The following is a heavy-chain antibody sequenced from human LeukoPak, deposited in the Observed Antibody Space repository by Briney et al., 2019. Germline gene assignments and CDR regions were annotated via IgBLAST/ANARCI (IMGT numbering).Heavy chain of an antibody. D-gene: IGHD2-2*01. CDR1: GYTFTGYY. V-gene: IGHV1-2*02. J-gene: IGHJ3*02. CDR3: ARVPIHGSSKVRTHNAFDI. Sequence: KVSCKASGYTFTGYYMHWVRQAPGQGLEWMGWINPNSGGTNYAQKFQGRVTMTRDTSISTAYMELSRLRSDDTAVYYCARVPIHGSSKVRTHNAFDIWGQGTMVTVSS. CDR2: INPNSGGT.